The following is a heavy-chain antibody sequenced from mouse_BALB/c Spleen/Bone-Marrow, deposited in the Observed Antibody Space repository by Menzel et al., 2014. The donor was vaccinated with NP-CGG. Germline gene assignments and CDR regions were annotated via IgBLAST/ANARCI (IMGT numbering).Heavy chain of an antibody. CDR2: ISSGGSYT. D-gene: IGHD2-4*01. Sequence: EVQGVESGGDLVKPGGSLKLSCAAPGFTFSSYGMSWVRQTPDKRLEWVATISSGGSYTYYPDSVKGRFTISRDNSKNTLYLQMSSLKSEDTAMYYCARHDYDEENFGYWGQGTTLTVSS. J-gene: IGHJ2*01. V-gene: IGHV5-6*01. CDR3: ARHDYDEENFGY. CDR1: GFTFSSYG.